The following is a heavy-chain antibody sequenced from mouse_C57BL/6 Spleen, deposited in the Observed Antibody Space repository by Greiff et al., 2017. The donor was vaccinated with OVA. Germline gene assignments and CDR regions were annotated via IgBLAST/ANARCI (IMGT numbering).Heavy chain of an antibody. D-gene: IGHD1-1*01. CDR3: ARAKGGSSYAMDY. Sequence: EVKVVESEGGLVQPGSSMKLSCTASGFTFSDYYMAWVRQVPEKGLEWVANINYDGSSTYYLDSLKSRFIISRDNAKNILYLQMSSLKSEDTATYYCARAKGGSSYAMDYWGQGTSVTVSS. CDR2: INYDGSST. J-gene: IGHJ4*01. CDR1: GFTFSDYY. V-gene: IGHV5-16*01.